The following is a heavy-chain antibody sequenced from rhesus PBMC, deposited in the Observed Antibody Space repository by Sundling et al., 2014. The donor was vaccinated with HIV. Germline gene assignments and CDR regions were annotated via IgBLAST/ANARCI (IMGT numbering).Heavy chain of an antibody. J-gene: IGHJ4*01. D-gene: IGHD2-21*01. Sequence: EVQLVQSGAEVKKPGTSVKISCKASGYTFTDYFLHWVRQPPGKGLEWMGQVDPEDGGTEYAQMFRDRVTITADTSTDRVYMELSSLRSDDTAVYYCATVGHCTGSACPHYSFPHWGQGVLVTVSS. V-gene: IGHV1-111*02. CDR2: VDPEDGGT. CDR3: ATVGHCTGSACPHYSFPH. CDR1: GYTFTDYF.